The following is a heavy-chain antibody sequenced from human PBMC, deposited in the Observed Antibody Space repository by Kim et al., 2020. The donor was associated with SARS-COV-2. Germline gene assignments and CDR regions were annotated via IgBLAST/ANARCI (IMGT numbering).Heavy chain of an antibody. Sequence: SETLSLTCTVSGGSISSSSYYWGWIRQPPGKGLEWIGSIYYSGSTYYNPSLKSRVTISVDTSKNQFSLKLSSVTAADTAVYYCARPRKTYYDILTGYLVRRPFDYWGQGTLVTVSS. CDR1: GGSISSSSYY. D-gene: IGHD3-9*01. CDR3: ARPRKTYYDILTGYLVRRPFDY. V-gene: IGHV4-39*01. CDR2: IYYSGST. J-gene: IGHJ4*02.